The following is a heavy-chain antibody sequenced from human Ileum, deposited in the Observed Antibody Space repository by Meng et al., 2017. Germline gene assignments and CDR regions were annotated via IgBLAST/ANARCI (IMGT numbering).Heavy chain of an antibody. CDR1: GYSFTRFH. CDR3: ARSPAFDYDQTPVWLDP. V-gene: IGHV1-46*03. J-gene: IGHJ5*02. D-gene: IGHD3-22*01. CDR2: VSPGSGKT. Sequence: QVQLVQSGAEVKKPGASMKVSCTTSGYSFTRFHIHWVRQTPGQGLQWMGLVSPGSGKTGYSQTFQDRVTMTRDTSTSTVHLELRSLTSEDTAVYFCARSPAFDYDQTPVWLDPWGQGTLVTVSS.